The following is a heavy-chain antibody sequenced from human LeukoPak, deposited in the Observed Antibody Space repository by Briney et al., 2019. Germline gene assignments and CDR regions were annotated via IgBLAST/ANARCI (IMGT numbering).Heavy chain of an antibody. CDR1: GFTFDRYG. D-gene: IGHD1-7*01. CDR3: AKDQEAINGTPSAS. CDR2: ISSGGDRT. J-gene: IGHJ4*02. V-gene: IGHV3-23*01. Sequence: GGSLRLSCAASGFTFDRYGMIWVGQAPGKGLEGGSTISSGGDRTYYADSVKGRFTISRDNSKNTLDLQLSSPRAEHKALYFCAKDQEAINGTPSASWGQGTLVIVSS.